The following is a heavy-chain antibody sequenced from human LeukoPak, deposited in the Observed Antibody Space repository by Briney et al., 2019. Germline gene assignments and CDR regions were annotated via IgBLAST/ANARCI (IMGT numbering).Heavy chain of an antibody. CDR3: LKDMCRIAAPAAGA. CDR2: ISSNGGST. Sequence: GGSLRLSCSASGFTFSNYTMHWVRQAPGKGLEYVSSISSNGGSTYSADSVKGRFTISRDNSKNTLYLQMSSLRAEDTTVYYCLKDMCRIAAPAAGAWGRGSLVTVSS. CDR1: GFTFSNYT. J-gene: IGHJ5*02. V-gene: IGHV3-64D*09. D-gene: IGHD6-13*01.